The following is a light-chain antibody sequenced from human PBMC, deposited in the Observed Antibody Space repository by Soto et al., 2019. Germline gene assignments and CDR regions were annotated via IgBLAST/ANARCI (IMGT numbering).Light chain of an antibody. V-gene: IGLV7-43*01. Sequence: QAVVTQEPSLTVSPGGTVTLTCASSTGAVTSDNYPNWFQLKHGQAPKSVIYSTSNKHSWTPARFSGSLLGGKAALTLSGVQPEDEAEYYCLLYYGGVYVFGSGTKLTVL. J-gene: IGLJ1*01. CDR1: TGAVTSDNY. CDR3: LLYYGGVYV. CDR2: STS.